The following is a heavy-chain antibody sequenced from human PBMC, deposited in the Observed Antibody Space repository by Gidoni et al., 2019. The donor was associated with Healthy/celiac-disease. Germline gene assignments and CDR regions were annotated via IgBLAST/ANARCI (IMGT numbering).Heavy chain of an antibody. CDR3: AQIADYGGNGGTFDY. CDR2: ISGSGGST. Sequence: EVQLLESGGGLVQPGGSLRLSCAASGFTFRSYAMSWVRQAPGKGLEWVSAISGSGGSTYYADSVKGRFTISRDNSKNTLYLQMNSLRAEDTAVYYCAQIADYGGNGGTFDYWGQGTLVTVSS. V-gene: IGHV3-23*01. J-gene: IGHJ4*02. D-gene: IGHD4-17*01. CDR1: GFTFRSYA.